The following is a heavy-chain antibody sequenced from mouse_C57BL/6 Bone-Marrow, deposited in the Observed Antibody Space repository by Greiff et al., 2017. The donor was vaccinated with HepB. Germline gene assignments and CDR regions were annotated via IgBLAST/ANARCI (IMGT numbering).Heavy chain of an antibody. CDR3: VRDIGLRSYYAMDY. CDR1: GFTFNTYA. Sequence: EVQLVESGGGLVQPKGSLKLSCAASGFTFNTYAMHWVRQAPGKGLEWVARIRSKSSNYATYYADSVKDRFTISRDDSQGMLYLQMNNLKTEDTAMYYCVRDIGLRSYYAMDYWGQGTSVTVSS. V-gene: IGHV10-3*01. J-gene: IGHJ4*01. CDR2: IRSKSSNYAT. D-gene: IGHD1-1*01.